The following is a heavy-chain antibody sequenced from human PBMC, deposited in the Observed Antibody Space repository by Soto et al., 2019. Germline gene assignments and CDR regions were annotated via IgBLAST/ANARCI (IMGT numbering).Heavy chain of an antibody. V-gene: IGHV3-21*06. CDR2: INSGGTYR. CDR3: ARDLTTYGSPHFDY. CDR1: GFMFSSYR. D-gene: IGHD3-10*01. J-gene: IGHJ4*02. Sequence: EVQLVESGGGLVKRGGSLTLSCAASGFMFSSYRMNWVRQAPGKGLEWVSSINSGGTYRYYADSVQGRFTISRNNARNSLFLQMKSLGVEDTAVYYCARDLTTYGSPHFDYWGQGTLVTVFS.